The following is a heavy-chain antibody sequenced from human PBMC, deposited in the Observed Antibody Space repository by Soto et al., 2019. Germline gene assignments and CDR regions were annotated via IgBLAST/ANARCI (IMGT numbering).Heavy chain of an antibody. CDR1: RFTFSSYA. V-gene: IGHV3-23*01. D-gene: IGHD6-19*01. J-gene: IGHJ4*02. CDR3: AKDQRISVAGNVDC. CDR2: VSASGVST. Sequence: EVQLLESGGCLVQPGGSLRLSCTTSRFTFSSYAMSWVRQAPGKGLEWVSAVSASGVSTYYADSVEGRFTISRDNSKNTLYLQMNSLRAEDTALYYCAKDQRISVAGNVDCWGQGTLVTVSS.